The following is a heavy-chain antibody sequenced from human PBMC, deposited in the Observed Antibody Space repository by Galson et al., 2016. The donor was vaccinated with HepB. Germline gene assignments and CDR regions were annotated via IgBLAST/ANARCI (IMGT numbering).Heavy chain of an antibody. CDR2: ISADASRR. D-gene: IGHD1-26*01. CDR3: AKDGSYYPV. CDR1: GFTLSTSS. J-gene: IGHJ4*02. V-gene: IGHV3-23*01. Sequence: SLRLSCAVSGFTLSTSSMSWVRQAPGKGLEWVSTISADASRRYYATSVKGRFTFSRDESKNTLFLQMNSLGVEDTAIYYCAKDGSYYPVWGQGTLVTVSS.